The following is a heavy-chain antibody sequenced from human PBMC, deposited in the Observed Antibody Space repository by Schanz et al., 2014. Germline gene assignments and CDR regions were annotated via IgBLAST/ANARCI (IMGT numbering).Heavy chain of an antibody. CDR2: ITGSGSKT. D-gene: IGHD3-10*01. CDR1: GFTFSSYA. CDR3: AKDLHSNSGNYYSYYFDS. J-gene: IGHJ4*02. Sequence: EVHLVESGGSLVQPGGSLRLSCVASGFTFSSYAMSWVRQAPGKGLEWVSAITGSGSKTYYADSVKARFTISRDNSKNSVSLQMDSLRPEDTAVYFCAKDLHSNSGNYYSYYFDSWGPGALVTVSS. V-gene: IGHV3-23*04.